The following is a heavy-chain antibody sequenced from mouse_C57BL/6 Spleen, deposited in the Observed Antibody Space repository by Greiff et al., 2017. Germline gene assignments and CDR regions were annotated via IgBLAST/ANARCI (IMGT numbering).Heavy chain of an antibody. CDR3: ARYDYGGYGYFDV. Sequence: VKLQESGAELAKPGASVKLSCKASGYTFTSYWIRWVKQRPGQGLEWIGYINPSSGYTKYNQKFKDKATLTADKSSSTAYMQLSSLTYEDSAVYDCARYDYGGYGYFDVWVTGTPVTVSS. CDR2: INPSSGYT. D-gene: IGHD2-4*01. V-gene: IGHV1-7*01. J-gene: IGHJ1*03. CDR1: GYTFTSYW.